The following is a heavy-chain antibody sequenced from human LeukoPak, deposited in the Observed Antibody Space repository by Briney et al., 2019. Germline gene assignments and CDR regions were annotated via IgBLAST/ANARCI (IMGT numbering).Heavy chain of an antibody. CDR2: IYYSGST. D-gene: IGHD3-10*01. CDR1: GGSISSYY. CDR3: ASGTRDAARLWFGEFDYYYYYMDV. Sequence: SETLSLTCTVSGGSISSYYWSWIRQPPGKGLEWIGYIYYSGSTNYNPSLKSRVTISVDTSKNQFSLKLSSVTAADTAVYYCASGTRDAARLWFGEFDYYYYYMDVWGKGTTVTISS. J-gene: IGHJ6*03. V-gene: IGHV4-59*01.